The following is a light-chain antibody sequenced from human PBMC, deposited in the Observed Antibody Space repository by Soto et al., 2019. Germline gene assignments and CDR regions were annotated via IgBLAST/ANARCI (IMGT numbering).Light chain of an antibody. CDR1: GYVRTTS. Sequence: EIVLTQSPGTLSLSPGERATLSCRANGYVRTTSLDWYQQKPCQATRVLIYGASKRATGIPDRFSGSVSGTDFALTISRLEPEDFSIYYCQNYGSSPRFTFGPGNKVEIK. CDR3: QNYGSSPRFT. V-gene: IGKV3-20*01. CDR2: GAS. J-gene: IGKJ3*01.